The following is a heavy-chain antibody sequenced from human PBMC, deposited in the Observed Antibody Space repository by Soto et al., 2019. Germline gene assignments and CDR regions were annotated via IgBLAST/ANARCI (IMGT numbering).Heavy chain of an antibody. D-gene: IGHD3-22*01. Sequence: GGSLRLSCAVSGFTFISYVMSWVRQAPGKGLESVSDISGSGGSTYYADSVKGRFTISRDNSKNTLYLQMNSLRADDTAVYYCAKVGYYDSSGHNWFDPWGQGTLVTVSS. J-gene: IGHJ5*02. V-gene: IGHV3-23*01. CDR3: AKVGYYDSSGHNWFDP. CDR2: ISGSGGST. CDR1: GFTFISYV.